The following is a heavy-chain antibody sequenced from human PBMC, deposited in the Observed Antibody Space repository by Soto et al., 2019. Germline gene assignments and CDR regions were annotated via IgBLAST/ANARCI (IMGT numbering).Heavy chain of an antibody. Sequence: QVHLVQSGAEVKKPGASVKVSCKGSGYGFTTYGITWVRQAPGQGLVWMAWISAHNGNTNYAQKLQGRVTGTRDTSTSTAYMERRSLRSDDTAVYYCARGRYGDYWGQGALVTVSS. V-gene: IGHV1-18*01. D-gene: IGHD1-1*01. CDR1: GYGFTTYG. CDR2: ISAHNGNT. CDR3: ARGRYGDY. J-gene: IGHJ4*02.